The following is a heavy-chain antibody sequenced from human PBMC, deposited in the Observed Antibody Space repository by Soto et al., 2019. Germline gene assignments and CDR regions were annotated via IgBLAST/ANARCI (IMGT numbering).Heavy chain of an antibody. CDR2: ISSNGVGT. J-gene: IGHJ6*03. CDR3: XXXXQSDYYYMDV. CDR1: GFTFSNYA. V-gene: IGHV3-64*01. Sequence: EVQLVESGGGLVQPGGSLRLSCAASGFTFSNYAMDWVRQAPGKVLEYVSGISSNGVGTYYANSVKDRFTISRDNSKNXXYLQXGXLRXXXXXXXXXXXXXQSDYYYMDVWGKGTSVTVSS. D-gene: IGHD6-19*01.